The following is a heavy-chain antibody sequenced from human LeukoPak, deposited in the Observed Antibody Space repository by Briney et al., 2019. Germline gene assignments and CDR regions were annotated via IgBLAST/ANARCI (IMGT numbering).Heavy chain of an antibody. CDR2: ISGSGGST. V-gene: IGHV3-23*01. CDR1: GFTFSNAW. D-gene: IGHD6-13*01. Sequence: GGSLRLSCAASGFTFSNAWMNWVRQAPGKGLEWVSAISGSGGSTYYADSVNGRFTISRDNSKNTLYLQMNSLRAEDTAIYYCAKGGPYSSSWGGKFDHWGQGTLVTVSS. CDR3: AKGGPYSSSWGGKFDH. J-gene: IGHJ4*02.